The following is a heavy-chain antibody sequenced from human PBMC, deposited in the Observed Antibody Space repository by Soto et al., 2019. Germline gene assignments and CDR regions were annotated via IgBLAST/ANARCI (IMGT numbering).Heavy chain of an antibody. Sequence: QVQLVQSGAEVKNPGSSVKVSCKTSGGTFGGFSINWVRQAPGQGLEWMGRITPILGTATYAQKFQGRVTITADKSTSTAYMELNSLRFDDTSVYYCARDRGEPVGWGQGALVPVSS. D-gene: IGHD3-16*01. CDR2: ITPILGTA. CDR1: GGTFGGFS. CDR3: ARDRGEPVG. J-gene: IGHJ4*02. V-gene: IGHV1-69*08.